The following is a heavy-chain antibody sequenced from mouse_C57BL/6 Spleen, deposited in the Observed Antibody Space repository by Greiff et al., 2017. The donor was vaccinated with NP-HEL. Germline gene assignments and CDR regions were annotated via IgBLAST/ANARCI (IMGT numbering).Heavy chain of an antibody. Sequence: VQLQQSGAELVMPGASVKLSCKASGYTFTSYWMHWVKQRPGQGLEWIGEIDPSDSYTNYTQKFKGKSTLTVDKSSSTAYMQLSSLKSEDSAVYDCASYYDGSYWFAYGGQGTLVTVSA. CDR2: IDPSDSYT. V-gene: IGHV1-69*01. D-gene: IGHD1-1*01. CDR1: GYTFTSYW. CDR3: ASYYDGSYWFAY. J-gene: IGHJ3*01.